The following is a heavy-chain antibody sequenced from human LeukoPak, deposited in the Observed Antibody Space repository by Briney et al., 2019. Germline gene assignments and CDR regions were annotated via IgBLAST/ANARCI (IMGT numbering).Heavy chain of an antibody. D-gene: IGHD3-10*01. CDR3: ARVTIYGLFYFDY. CDR2: IYYSGST. V-gene: IGHV4-31*03. J-gene: IGHJ4*02. CDR1: GGSISSGGYY. Sequence: SETLSLTCTVSGGSISSGGYYWSWIRQHPGKGLEWIGYIYYSGSTYYNPSLKSRVTISVDTSKNQSSLKLSSVTAADTAVYYCARVTIYGLFYFDYWGQGTLVTVSS.